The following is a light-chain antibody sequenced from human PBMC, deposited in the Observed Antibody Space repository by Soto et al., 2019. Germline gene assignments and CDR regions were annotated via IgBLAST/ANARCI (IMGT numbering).Light chain of an antibody. V-gene: IGKV3-15*01. CDR1: QSVSTN. CDR3: QQYHDWAPYT. J-gene: IGKJ2*01. CDR2: GAS. Sequence: IAMTQSPATLSVSPGARATLSCRASQSVSTNLAWYQQNPGQATRLIIYGASIRARGISARFSGSGSGTNFTLIINSLQSEEFGLYYCQQYHDWAPYTFVRGTKLAI.